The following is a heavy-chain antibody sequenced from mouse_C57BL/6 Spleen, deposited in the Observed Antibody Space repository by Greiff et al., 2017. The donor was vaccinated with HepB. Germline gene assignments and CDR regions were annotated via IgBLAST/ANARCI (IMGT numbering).Heavy chain of an antibody. Sequence: EVKLQESGPGLVKPSQSLSLTCSVTGYSITSGYYWNWIRQFPGNKLEWMGYISYDGSNNYNPSLKNRISITRDTSKNQFFLKLNSVTTEDTATYYCARERRLLPFDYWGQGTTLTVSS. CDR2: ISYDGSN. CDR1: GYSITSGYY. CDR3: ARERRLLPFDY. V-gene: IGHV3-6*01. D-gene: IGHD2-3*01. J-gene: IGHJ2*01.